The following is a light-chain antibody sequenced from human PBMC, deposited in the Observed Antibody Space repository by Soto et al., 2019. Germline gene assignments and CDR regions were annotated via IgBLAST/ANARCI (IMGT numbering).Light chain of an antibody. CDR3: QQRSNWPIT. J-gene: IGKJ5*01. V-gene: IGKV3-11*01. CDR2: DAS. Sequence: EIVLTQSPATLSLSPGERATLSCRASQSVSSYLAWYQQKPGQAPRLLIYDASNRATGIPARFGGSGSGTDFTLTISSLEPEDFAVYYCQQRSNWPITFGQGTRLEIK. CDR1: QSVSSY.